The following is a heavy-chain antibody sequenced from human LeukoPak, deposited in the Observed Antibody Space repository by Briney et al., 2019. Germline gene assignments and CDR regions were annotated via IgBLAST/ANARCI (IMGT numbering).Heavy chain of an antibody. CDR3: ARDSSCYDY. CDR1: GFTFGNFW. J-gene: IGHJ4*02. D-gene: IGHD2-2*01. Sequence: PGGSLRLSCAASGFTFGNFWMNWVRQAPGKGLEWVANIKQDGSEKYYVDSVKGRFTIPRDNAKNSLYLQMNSLRAEDTAMYYCARDSSCYDYWGQGTLVTVSS. CDR2: IKQDGSEK. V-gene: IGHV3-7*01.